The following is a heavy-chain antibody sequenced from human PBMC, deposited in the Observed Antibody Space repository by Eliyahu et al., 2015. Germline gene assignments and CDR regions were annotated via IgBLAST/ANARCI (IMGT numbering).Heavy chain of an antibody. CDR1: GFTFRTYA. Sequence: EVQLLESGGNLVQPGGSLRLSXVTSGFTFRTYAMXWXRQAPGKGLEWVSSVSVSNGNTYYADSVKGRFTISADNSKNTVYLQMNNLRGDDTAVYYCAKSGERWKKYYFDYWGQGTLVTVSS. D-gene: IGHD1-1*01. J-gene: IGHJ4*02. CDR2: VSVSNGNT. V-gene: IGHV3-23*01. CDR3: AKSGERWKKYYFDY.